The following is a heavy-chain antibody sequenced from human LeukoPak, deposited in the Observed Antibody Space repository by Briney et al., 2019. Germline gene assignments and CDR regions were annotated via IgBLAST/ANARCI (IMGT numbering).Heavy chain of an antibody. Sequence: GGSLRLSCAASGFTFSSYSMNWVRQAPGKGLEWVSSISSSSSYIYYADSVKGRFTISRDNAKNSLYLQMNSLRAEDTAVYYCARDPGEKWELPARNYYYYMDVWGKGTTVTVSS. CDR1: GFTFSSYS. CDR3: ARDPGEKWELPARNYYYYMDV. V-gene: IGHV3-21*01. J-gene: IGHJ6*03. CDR2: ISSSSSYI. D-gene: IGHD1-26*01.